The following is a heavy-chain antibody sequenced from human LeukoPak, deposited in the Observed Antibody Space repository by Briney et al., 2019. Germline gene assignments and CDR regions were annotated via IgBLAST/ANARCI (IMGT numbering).Heavy chain of an antibody. CDR3: ARGRADYDILTGYFDPYYFDY. CDR1: GGSISSYY. Sequence: TSETLSLTCTVSGGSISSYYWSWIRQPPGKGLEWIGYIYYSGSTNYNPSLKSRVTISVDTSKNQFSLKLSSVTAADTAVYYCARGRADYDILTGYFDPYYFDYWGQGTLVTVSS. V-gene: IGHV4-59*08. D-gene: IGHD3-9*01. CDR2: IYYSGST. J-gene: IGHJ4*02.